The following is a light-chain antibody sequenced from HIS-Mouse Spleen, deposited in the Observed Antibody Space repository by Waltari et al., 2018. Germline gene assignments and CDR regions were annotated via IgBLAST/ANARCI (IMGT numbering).Light chain of an antibody. J-gene: IGKJ5*01. CDR2: YAS. Sequence: AIQLNQSPSSLSASVGDRVTITCRASQGISSALAWYQQKPGKAPKLLIYYASSCESGVPSRFSGSGSGTDFTLTISSLQPEDFVTYYCQQFNSYPVTFGQGTRLEIK. CDR1: QGISSA. V-gene: IGKV1-13*02. CDR3: QQFNSYPVT.